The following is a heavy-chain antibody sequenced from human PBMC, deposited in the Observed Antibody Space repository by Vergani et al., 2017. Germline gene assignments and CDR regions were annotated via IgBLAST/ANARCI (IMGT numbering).Heavy chain of an antibody. CDR1: GFTFDDYT. J-gene: IGHJ6*02. CDR3: ARGLFPDYGMYV. Sequence: EVQLVESGGVVVQPGGSLRLSCAASGFTFDDYTMHWVRQAPGKGLEWVSLISWDGGSTYYADSVKGRFTISRDNSKNSLYLQMNSLRTEDTALYYCARGLFPDYGMYVWGQGTTVTVSS. CDR2: ISWDGGST. V-gene: IGHV3-43*01. D-gene: IGHD3-10*01.